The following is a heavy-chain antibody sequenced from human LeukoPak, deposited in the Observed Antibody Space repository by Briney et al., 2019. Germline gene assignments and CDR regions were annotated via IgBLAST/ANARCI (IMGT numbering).Heavy chain of an antibody. D-gene: IGHD2-2*01. Sequence: PGGSLRLSCAAPGFTFSSYWMSWVRQAPGKGLEWVANIKQDGSEKYYVDSVKGRFTISRDNAKNSLYLQMNSLRAVDTAVYYCAREIGVVPDLDYWGQGTLVTVSS. CDR3: AREIGVVPDLDY. CDR1: GFTFSSYW. J-gene: IGHJ4*02. CDR2: IKQDGSEK. V-gene: IGHV3-7*01.